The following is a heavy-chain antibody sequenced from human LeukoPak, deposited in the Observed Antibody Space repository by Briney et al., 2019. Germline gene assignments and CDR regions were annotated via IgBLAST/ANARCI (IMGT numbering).Heavy chain of an antibody. V-gene: IGHV3-74*01. J-gene: IGHJ4*02. D-gene: IGHD2/OR15-2a*01. CDR2: IRSDGSYA. CDR1: VFTFSYTG. CDR3: ARDWFHAIAY. Sequence: GGSLRLSFAAAVFTFSYTGMHWVRQVPGKWLVWVSRIRSDGSYARYAESVKGRFTISRDNAKNTLYLQMNSLRDEDTAVYYCARDWFHAIAYWGQGPLVPVSS.